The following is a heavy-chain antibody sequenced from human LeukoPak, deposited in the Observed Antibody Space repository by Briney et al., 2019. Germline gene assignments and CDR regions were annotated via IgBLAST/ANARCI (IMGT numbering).Heavy chain of an antibody. CDR2: MNPNSGNT. V-gene: IGHV1-8*01. CDR1: GYTFTSYD. Sequence: ASVKVSFKASGYTFTSYDINWVRQATGQGLEWMGWMNPNSGNTGYAQKFQGRVTMTRNTSISTAYMELSSLRSEDTAVYYCASIGWLRLDYYYYYMDVWGKGTTVTVSS. D-gene: IGHD5-12*01. J-gene: IGHJ6*03. CDR3: ASIGWLRLDYYYYYMDV.